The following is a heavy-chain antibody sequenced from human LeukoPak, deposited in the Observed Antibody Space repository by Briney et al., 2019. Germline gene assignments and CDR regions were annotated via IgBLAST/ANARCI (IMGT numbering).Heavy chain of an antibody. CDR2: INGSGSST. CDR1: GFTFSSYA. D-gene: IGHD6-13*01. Sequence: PTGGSLRLSCAASGFTFSSYAMSWVRQAPGKGLEWVSVINGSGSSTNYADSVKGRFTISRDNSKNTLYLQMNSLRADDTAVYYCAKDRSDSSNWYLGDYWGQGTLVTVSS. J-gene: IGHJ4*02. CDR3: AKDRSDSSNWYLGDY. V-gene: IGHV3-23*01.